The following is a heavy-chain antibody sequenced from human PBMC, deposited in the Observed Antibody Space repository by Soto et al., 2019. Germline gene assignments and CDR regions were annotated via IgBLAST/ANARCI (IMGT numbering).Heavy chain of an antibody. CDR2: IYHSGST. Sequence: QVQLQESGPGLVKPSGTLSLTCAVSGGSISSSNWWSWVRQPPGKGLEWIGEIYHSGSTNYNPSLKSRGTLSVDKSKNQFSLKLSSVIAADTAVYYCARVSGSYYYGMDVWGQGTTVTVSS. CDR3: ARVSGSYYYGMDV. D-gene: IGHD1-26*01. CDR1: GGSISSSNW. V-gene: IGHV4-4*02. J-gene: IGHJ6*02.